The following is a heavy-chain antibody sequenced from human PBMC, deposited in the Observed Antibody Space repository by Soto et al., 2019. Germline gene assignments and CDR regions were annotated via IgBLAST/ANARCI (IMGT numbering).Heavy chain of an antibody. D-gene: IGHD3-22*01. CDR2: VKSKTDGGTT. CDR3: TTDHPHYYDGSAYDH. J-gene: IGHJ4*02. Sequence: PGGSLRLSCAASGFTFTNAWMNWVRQAPGKGLEWVGRVKSKTDGGTTDYTAPVKGRFTISRDDSKNKVYLQMNSLKTEDTAVYFCTTDHPHYYDGSAYDHWGPGTLVTVSS. V-gene: IGHV3-15*07. CDR1: GFTFTNAW.